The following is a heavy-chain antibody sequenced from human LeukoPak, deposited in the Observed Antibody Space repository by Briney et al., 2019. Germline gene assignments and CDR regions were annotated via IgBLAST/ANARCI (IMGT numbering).Heavy chain of an antibody. J-gene: IGHJ5*02. CDR3: ARGPYCSGGSCYFGGGFDP. D-gene: IGHD2-15*01. V-gene: IGHV4-34*01. CDR2: INHSGST. Sequence: SGTLSLTCAVYGGSFSGYYWSWIRQPPGKGLEWIGEINHSGSTNYNPSLKSRVTISVDTSKNQFPLKLSSVTAADTAVYYCARGPYCSGGSCYFGGGFDPWGQGTLVTVSS. CDR1: GGSFSGYY.